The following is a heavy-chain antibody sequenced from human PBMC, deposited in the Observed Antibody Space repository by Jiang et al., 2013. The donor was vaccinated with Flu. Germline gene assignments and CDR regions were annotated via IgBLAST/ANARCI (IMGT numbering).Heavy chain of an antibody. CDR3: ARVGRGLAYPAYYCYYGLDV. V-gene: IGHV1-18*01. D-gene: IGHD2-21*01. J-gene: IGHJ6*02. CDR2: IGGYSGNT. Sequence: GAEVKKPGASVKVSCEASGYKFTDYGITWVRQAPGQGLEWMGWIGGYSGNTHYTQKLQGRVTITTDTATTTVYMELRSLTSDDTAVYYCARVGRGLAYPAYYCYYGLDVWGQGTTVTVSS. CDR1: GYKFTDYG.